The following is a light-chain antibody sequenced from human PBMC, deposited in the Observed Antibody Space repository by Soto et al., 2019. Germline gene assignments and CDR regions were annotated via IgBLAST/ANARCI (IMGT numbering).Light chain of an antibody. V-gene: IGKV3-15*01. CDR3: QQYNGWPPWT. CDR2: GAS. CDR1: QSVSNDF. Sequence: ESVLTQSPGILSLSPGERATLSCRAIQSVSNDFLAWYQQKPGQAPRLLIYGASTRATGIPARFSGSGSGTEFTLTVSSLQSDDFAVYYCQQYNGWPPWTFGQGTKVDIK. J-gene: IGKJ1*01.